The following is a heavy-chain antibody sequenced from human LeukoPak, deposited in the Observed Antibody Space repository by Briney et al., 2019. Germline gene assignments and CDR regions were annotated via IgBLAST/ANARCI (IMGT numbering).Heavy chain of an antibody. CDR3: ARPYYSDSRIDP. CDR1: GGSISSGDYY. V-gene: IGHV4-30-4*01. CDR2: MYYSGST. Sequence: SQTLSLTCTVSGGSISSGDYYWSWIRQPPGKGLEWIAYMYYSGSTYYNPSLKSRVTMSADTSKNQLSLKLSSVTAADTAVYYCARPYYSDSRIDPWGQGILVTVSS. J-gene: IGHJ5*02. D-gene: IGHD3-22*01.